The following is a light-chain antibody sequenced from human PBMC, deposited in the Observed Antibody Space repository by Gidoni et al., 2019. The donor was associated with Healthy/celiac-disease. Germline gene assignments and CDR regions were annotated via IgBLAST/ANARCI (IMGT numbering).Light chain of an antibody. CDR3: QQYHYWPPKT. CDR1: QSVASK. Sequence: APPSVSPEETATLSRRASQSVASKLAWYQLKPGQAPRLLIYDASTRATGIPARFSGSGSGTDFTLTISSLQSEDFAVYYCQQYHYWPPKTFGGGTEVEIK. V-gene: IGKV3-15*01. J-gene: IGKJ4*01. CDR2: DAS.